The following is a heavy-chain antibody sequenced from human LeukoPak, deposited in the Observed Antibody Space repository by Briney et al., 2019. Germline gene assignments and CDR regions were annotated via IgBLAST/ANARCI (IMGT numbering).Heavy chain of an antibody. CDR1: GFTFSSYG. J-gene: IGHJ4*02. D-gene: IGHD6-6*01. Sequence: PGGSLRLSCAASGFTFSSYGMHWVRQAPGKGLEWVAVIWYDGSNKYYADSVKGRFTISRDNSKNTLYLQMNSLRAEDTAVHYCARDQAESSGFDYWGQGTLVTVSS. CDR3: ARDQAESSGFDY. CDR2: IWYDGSNK. V-gene: IGHV3-33*01.